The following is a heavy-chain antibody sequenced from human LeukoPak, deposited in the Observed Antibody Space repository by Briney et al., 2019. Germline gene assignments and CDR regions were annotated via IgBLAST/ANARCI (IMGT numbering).Heavy chain of an antibody. CDR2: ISGSGGST. V-gene: IGHV3-23*01. CDR1: GFTFSSYA. J-gene: IGHJ4*02. D-gene: IGHD3-10*01. CDR3: AKWTRITMVRGVTYFDY. Sequence: GGSLRLSCAASGFTFSSYAMSWVRQAPGKGLEWVSAISGSGGSTYYADSVKGRFTTSRDNSKNTLYLQMNSLRAEDTAVYYCAKWTRITMVRGVTYFDYWGQGTLVTVSS.